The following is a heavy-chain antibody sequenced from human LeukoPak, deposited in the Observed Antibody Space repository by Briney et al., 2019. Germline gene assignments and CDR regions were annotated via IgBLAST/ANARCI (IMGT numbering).Heavy chain of an antibody. V-gene: IGHV3-21*01. D-gene: IGHD6-13*01. CDR2: ISSSSSYI. CDR1: GFTFSSYS. Sequence: GGSLRLSCAASGFTFSSYSMNWVRQAPGKGLEWASSISSSSSYIYYADSVKGRFTISRDNAKNSLYLQMNSLRAEDTAVYYCARVEQLVLNYWGQGTLVTVSS. J-gene: IGHJ4*02. CDR3: ARVEQLVLNY.